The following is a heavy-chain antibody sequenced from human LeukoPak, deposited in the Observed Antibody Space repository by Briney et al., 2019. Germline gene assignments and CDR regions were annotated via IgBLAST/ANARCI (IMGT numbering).Heavy chain of an antibody. J-gene: IGHJ6*03. D-gene: IGHD6-19*01. CDR3: ARDKRVAVAGTYIYYYYMDV. CDR2: LYTSGST. CDR1: GFTFSSYA. V-gene: IGHV4-4*07. Sequence: GSLRLSCAASGFTFSSYAMSWIRQPAGKGLEWIGRLYTSGSTHYNPSLKSRVTMSLDTSKNQFSLNLYSVTAADTAVYYCARDKRVAVAGTYIYYYYMDVWGNGTTVTISS.